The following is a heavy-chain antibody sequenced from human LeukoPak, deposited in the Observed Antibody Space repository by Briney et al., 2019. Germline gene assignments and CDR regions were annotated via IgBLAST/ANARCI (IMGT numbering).Heavy chain of an antibody. CDR3: ARGCGSGVIRVGGYYYYYYMDV. CDR2: ISSSSSTI. CDR1: GFTFSSYS. V-gene: IGHV3-48*01. Sequence: GGSLRLSCAASGFTFSSYSMNWVRQAPGKGLEWVSYISSSSSTIYYADSVKGRFTISRDNAKNSLYLQMNSLRAEDTAVYYCARGCGSGVIRVGGYYYYYYMDVWGKGTTVTVSS. J-gene: IGHJ6*03. D-gene: IGHD3-10*01.